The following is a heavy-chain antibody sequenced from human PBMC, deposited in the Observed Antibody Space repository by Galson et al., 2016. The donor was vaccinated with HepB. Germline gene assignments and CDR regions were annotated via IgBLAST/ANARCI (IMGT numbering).Heavy chain of an antibody. Sequence: SLRLSCAASGLTFSGFAMTWVRQAPGKGLEWVSVISDGGDRTYYADSVKGRLTISRDNSKRTLYLQMDSLRAEDTAIYYCAKAGYCSYVTCPLEDWGQGTLVTVSS. CDR3: AKAGYCSYVTCPLED. J-gene: IGHJ4*02. CDR1: GLTFSGFA. D-gene: IGHD2-15*01. V-gene: IGHV3-23*01. CDR2: ISDGGDRT.